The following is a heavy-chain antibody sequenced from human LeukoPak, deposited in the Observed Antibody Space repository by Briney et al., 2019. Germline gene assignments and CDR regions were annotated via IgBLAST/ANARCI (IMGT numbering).Heavy chain of an antibody. CDR1: GGSFSGYY. CDR3: ARAASAAAVSDY. D-gene: IGHD2-2*01. J-gene: IGHJ4*02. CDR2: INHSGST. Sequence: SETLSLTCAVYGGSFSGYYWSWIRQPPGKGLEWIGEINHSGSTNYNSSLKDRVTISVDTYNNQFSLKLTSVTAADTAVYYCARAASAAAVSDYWGQGTLVTVSS. V-gene: IGHV4-34*01.